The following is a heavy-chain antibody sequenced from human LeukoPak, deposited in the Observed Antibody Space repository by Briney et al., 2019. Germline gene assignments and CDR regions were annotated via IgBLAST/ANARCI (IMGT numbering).Heavy chain of an antibody. J-gene: IGHJ4*02. CDR1: GGSISSGSYY. D-gene: IGHD6-19*01. V-gene: IGHV4-39*01. Sequence: PSETLSLTCTVSGGSISSGSYYWSWIRQPAGKGLEWIGSIYYSGSTYYNPSLKSRVTISVDTSKNQFSLKLSSVTAADTAVYYCARATIAVAGDYFDYWGQGTLVTVSS. CDR3: ARATIAVAGDYFDY. CDR2: IYYSGST.